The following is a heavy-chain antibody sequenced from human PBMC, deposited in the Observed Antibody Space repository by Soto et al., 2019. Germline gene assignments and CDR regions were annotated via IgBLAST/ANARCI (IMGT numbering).Heavy chain of an antibody. V-gene: IGHV3-11*05. Sequence: QVQLEESGGGVVKPGGSLRLSCAASGFTFSAVYMSWIRQAPNKGLEYISYISSSGTSANYADSVKGRCTIARDNAKNSLYLQMNSLRAEDTAVYYCARDRGAVTGQDFDYWGQGALVTVSS. CDR2: ISSSGTSA. CDR1: GFTFSAVY. CDR3: ARDRGAVTGQDFDY. D-gene: IGHD6-19*01. J-gene: IGHJ4*02.